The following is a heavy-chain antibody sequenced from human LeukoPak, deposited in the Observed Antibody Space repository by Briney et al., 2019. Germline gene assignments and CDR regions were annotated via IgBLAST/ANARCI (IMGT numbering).Heavy chain of an antibody. CDR1: GGSIGTYY. CDR3: ARTLEWSPFDY. V-gene: IGHV4-4*07. J-gene: IGHJ4*02. Sequence: SETLSLTCSVFGGSIGTYYWNWIRQPAGKGLEWIGRIYHSGSTNYNPSLKSRVTMSVDTSKNQFSQRLSSVTAADTAVYYCARTLEWSPFDYWGQGTLVTVSS. CDR2: IYHSGST. D-gene: IGHD3-3*01.